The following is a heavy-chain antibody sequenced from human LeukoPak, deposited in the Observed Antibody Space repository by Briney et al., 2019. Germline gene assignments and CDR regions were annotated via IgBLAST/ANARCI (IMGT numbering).Heavy chain of an antibody. CDR1: GGSISSGGYY. D-gene: IGHD3-10*01. CDR3: ASESFMVRGVHGAFDI. J-gene: IGHJ3*02. Sequence: SQTLSLTCTVPGGSISSGGYYWSWIRQHPGKGLEWIGYIYYSGSTYYNPSLKSRVTISVDTSKNQFSLKLSSVTAADTAVYYCASESFMVRGVHGAFDIWGQGTMVTVSS. V-gene: IGHV4-31*03. CDR2: IYYSGST.